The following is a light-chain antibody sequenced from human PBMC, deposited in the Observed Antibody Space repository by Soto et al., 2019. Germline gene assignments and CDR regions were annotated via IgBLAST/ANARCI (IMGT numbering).Light chain of an antibody. V-gene: IGLV2-23*01. CDR1: SRYIGNYNY. CDR3: CSYAGSSTYV. CDR2: EGS. J-gene: IGLJ1*01. Sequence: QSVLTQPASVSGSPGQSITISCTGTSRYIGNYNYVSWYQQLPCKAPKLVIYEGSKRPSGVSNRFSGSKSGNTASLTISGLQAEDEADYFCCSYAGSSTYVFGTGTKVTVL.